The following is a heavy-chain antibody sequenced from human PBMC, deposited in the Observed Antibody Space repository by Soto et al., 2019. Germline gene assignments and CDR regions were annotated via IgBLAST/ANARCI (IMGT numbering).Heavy chain of an antibody. CDR1: GFTFSSYS. CDR3: ARDSNDYYDSSGYYYVSTNNWFDP. CDR2: ISSSSSYI. Sequence: PGGSLRLSCAASGFTFSSYSMNWVRQAPGKGLEWVSSISSSSSYIYYADSVKGQFTISRDNAKNSLYLQMNSLRAEDTAVYYCARDSNDYYDSSGYYYVSTNNWFDPWGQGTQVTVSS. D-gene: IGHD3-22*01. V-gene: IGHV3-21*01. J-gene: IGHJ5*02.